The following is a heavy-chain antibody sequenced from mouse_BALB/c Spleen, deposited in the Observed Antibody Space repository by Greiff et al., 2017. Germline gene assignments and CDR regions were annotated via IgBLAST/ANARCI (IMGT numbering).Heavy chain of an antibody. J-gene: IGHJ4*01. CDR3: AWDGYPFYAMDY. V-gene: IGHV3-2*02. Sequence: EVMLVESGPGLVKPSQSLSLTCTVTGYSITSDYAWNWIRQFPGNKLEWMGYISYSGSTSYNPSLKSRISITRDTSKNQFFLQLNSVTTEDTATYYCAWDGYPFYAMDYWGQGTSVTVSS. D-gene: IGHD2-3*01. CDR1: GYSITSDYA. CDR2: ISYSGST.